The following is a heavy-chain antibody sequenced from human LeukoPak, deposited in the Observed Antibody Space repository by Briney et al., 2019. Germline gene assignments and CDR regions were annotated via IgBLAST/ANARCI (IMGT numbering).Heavy chain of an antibody. CDR1: GFTFSSYG. D-gene: IGHD6-6*01. J-gene: IGHJ3*02. Sequence: PGGSLRLSCAASGFTFSSYGMSWVRQAPGKGLVWVSRINSDGSSTSYADSVKGRFTISRDNAKNTLYLQMNSLRAEDTAVYYCADSSSSNAFDIWGQGTMVTVSS. V-gene: IGHV3-74*01. CDR3: ADSSSSNAFDI. CDR2: INSDGSST.